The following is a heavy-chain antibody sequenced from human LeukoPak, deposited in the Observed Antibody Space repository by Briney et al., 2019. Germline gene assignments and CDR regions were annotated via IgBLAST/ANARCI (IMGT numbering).Heavy chain of an antibody. J-gene: IGHJ4*02. V-gene: IGHV3-7*04. CDR2: IKQDGSEK. Sequence: PGGSVRLSCAASGSTFSGYWMNWVRQVPGKGLEWVANIKQDGSEKYYVDSVKGRFTISRDNAKNSLYLQLNSLRAEDTAAYYCAGGTGWLIDYWGQGTLVTVSS. D-gene: IGHD6-19*01. CDR1: GSTFSGYW. CDR3: AGGTGWLIDY.